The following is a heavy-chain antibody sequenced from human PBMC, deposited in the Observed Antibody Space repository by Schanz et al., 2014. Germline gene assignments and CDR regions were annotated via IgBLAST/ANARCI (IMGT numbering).Heavy chain of an antibody. V-gene: IGHV3-7*01. CDR2: INQAASVQ. CDR1: GFTFSAYW. J-gene: IGHJ4*02. D-gene: IGHD6-13*01. Sequence: EVQLVEYGGGLVQPGESLRLSCAASGFTFSAYWMAWVRQASGKGLEWVAAINQAASVQYYVDSVKGRFTISRDDAKNSHYLQMNSLRVEDTAVFYCVKIGYTHWSLDDWGQGILVTVSS. CDR3: VKIGYTHWSLDD.